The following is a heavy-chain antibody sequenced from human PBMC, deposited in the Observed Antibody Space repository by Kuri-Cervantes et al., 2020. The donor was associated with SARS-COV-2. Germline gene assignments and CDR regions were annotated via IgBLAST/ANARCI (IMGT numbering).Heavy chain of an antibody. V-gene: IGHV3-30*03. CDR2: ISYDGSNK. J-gene: IGHJ3*02. CDR1: GSTFSSYV. CDR3: ARVEWYNWNLFDAFDI. Sequence: GESLKISCAASGSTFSSYVMHWVRQAPGKGLEWVAVISYDGSNKYYADSVKGRFTISRDNAKNTLYLQMNSLRAEDTAVYYCARVEWYNWNLFDAFDIWGQGIMVTVSS. D-gene: IGHD1-20*01.